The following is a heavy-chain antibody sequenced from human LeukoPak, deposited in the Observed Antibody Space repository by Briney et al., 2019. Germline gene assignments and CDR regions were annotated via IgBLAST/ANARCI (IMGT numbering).Heavy chain of an antibody. Sequence: GGSLRLSCAASGFTFSDYYMSWIRQAPGKGLEWVSYISSSGSTIYYADSVKGRFTISRDNAKNSLYLQMNSLRSDDTAVYYCARDSLDYDFWSGSKYGDYYYYGMDVWGQGTTVTVSS. J-gene: IGHJ6*02. CDR3: ARDSLDYDFWSGSKYGDYYYYGMDV. V-gene: IGHV3-11*01. D-gene: IGHD3-3*01. CDR1: GFTFSDYY. CDR2: ISSSGSTI.